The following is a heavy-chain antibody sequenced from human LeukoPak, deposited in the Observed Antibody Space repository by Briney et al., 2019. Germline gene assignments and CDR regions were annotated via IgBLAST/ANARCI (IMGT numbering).Heavy chain of an antibody. V-gene: IGHV3-11*05. J-gene: IGHJ4*02. CDR3: TKERRGSYYAFES. CDR2: ITSGSGST. CDR1: GFSISDYY. Sequence: PGGSLRLSCDASGFSISDYYMSWIRQSPGKGLEWISYITSGSGSTKYADSVKGRFTISRDKAKNSVALQLNSLRAEDTAVYYCTKERRGSYYAFESWGQGTLSPSPQ. D-gene: IGHD3-22*01.